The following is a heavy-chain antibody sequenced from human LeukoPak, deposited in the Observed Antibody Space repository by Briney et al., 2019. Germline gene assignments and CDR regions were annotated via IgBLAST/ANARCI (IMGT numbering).Heavy chain of an antibody. CDR3: ARDDYGDYDVY. J-gene: IGHJ4*02. Sequence: GGSLRLSCTASGFTFSDHSMNWVRQAPGKGLEWVSYISRTSSARYYADSVKGRFSISRDNAKNSLYLQMNSLRAEDTAVYYCARDDYGDYDVYWGQGTLVTVSS. D-gene: IGHD4-17*01. CDR2: ISRTSSAR. CDR1: GFTFSDHS. V-gene: IGHV3-48*04.